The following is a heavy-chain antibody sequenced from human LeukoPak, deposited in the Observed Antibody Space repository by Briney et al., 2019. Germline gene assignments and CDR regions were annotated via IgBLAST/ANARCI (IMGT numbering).Heavy chain of an antibody. J-gene: IGHJ6*03. V-gene: IGHV3-48*04. CDR2: ISSSSFKI. Sequence: HPGGSLRLSCAASEFTFVRYAMNWVRQAPGKGPEWVSYISSSSFKIGYADSVKGRFTISRDNSKNSLYLQMDSLRVEDTAVYYCVRDPSYGSSWYYYMDVWGKGTTVTVSS. D-gene: IGHD6-13*01. CDR3: VRDPSYGSSWYYYMDV. CDR1: EFTFVRYA.